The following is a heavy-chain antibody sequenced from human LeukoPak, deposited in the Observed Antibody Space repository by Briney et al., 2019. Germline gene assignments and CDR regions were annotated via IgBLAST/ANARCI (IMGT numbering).Heavy chain of an antibody. Sequence: PSETLSLTCTVSGASISGYYWSWIRQPAGKGLEWIGRIYSSGSTNYNPSLKSRVTMSVDTSKNQFSLKLSSVTAADTAVYYCARDGKWLTLYYFDYRGQGTLVTVSS. V-gene: IGHV4-4*07. CDR1: GASISGYY. CDR3: ARDGKWLTLYYFDY. J-gene: IGHJ4*02. CDR2: IYSSGST. D-gene: IGHD3-22*01.